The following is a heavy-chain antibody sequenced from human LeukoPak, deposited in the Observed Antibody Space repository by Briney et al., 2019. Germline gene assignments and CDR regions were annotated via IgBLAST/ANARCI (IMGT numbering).Heavy chain of an antibody. J-gene: IGHJ4*02. Sequence: ASVKVSCKASGGTFSSYAISWVRQAPGQGLEWMGRIIPILGIANYAQKFQGRVTITADKSTSTAYMELSSLRSEDTAVYYCARDLSKQQLDGAFFDYWGQGTLVTVSS. CDR1: GGTFSSYA. CDR2: IIPILGIA. CDR3: ARDLSKQQLDGAFFDY. D-gene: IGHD6-13*01. V-gene: IGHV1-69*04.